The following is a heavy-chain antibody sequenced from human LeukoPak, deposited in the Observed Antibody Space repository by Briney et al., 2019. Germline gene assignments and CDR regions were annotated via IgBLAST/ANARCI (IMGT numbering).Heavy chain of an antibody. D-gene: IGHD2-2*01. Sequence: GRSLRLSCAASGFTFSSYAMHWVRQAPGKGLEWVAVISYDGSNKYYADSVKGRFTISRDNSKNTLYLQMNSLRAKDTAVYYCARGRLGYCSSTSCLSPDYWGQGTLVTVSS. CDR1: GFTFSSYA. CDR3: ARGRLGYCSSTSCLSPDY. J-gene: IGHJ4*02. V-gene: IGHV3-30-3*01. CDR2: ISYDGSNK.